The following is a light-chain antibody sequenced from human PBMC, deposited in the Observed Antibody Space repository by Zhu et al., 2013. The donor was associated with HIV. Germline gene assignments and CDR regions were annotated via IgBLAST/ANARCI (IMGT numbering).Light chain of an antibody. J-gene: IGKJ4*01. V-gene: IGKV3-15*01. Sequence: EIVLTQSPGTLSLSPGERVTLSCKASQSVSSGYLAWYQQRPGQAPRLLIYGASTGATGIAARFSGSGSGTEFTLTISSLQSEDFAVYYCQQYNNWPLTFGGGTKVEFK. CDR2: GAS. CDR3: QQYNNWPLT. CDR1: QSVSSGY.